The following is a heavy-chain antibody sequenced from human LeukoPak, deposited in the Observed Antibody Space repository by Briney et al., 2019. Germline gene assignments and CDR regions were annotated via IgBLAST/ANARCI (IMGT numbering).Heavy chain of an antibody. J-gene: IGHJ4*02. CDR1: GFTFSSYG. V-gene: IGHV3-30*02. CDR3: AKDTGYDILTGPLDY. D-gene: IGHD3-9*01. CDR2: IRYDGSNK. Sequence: GGSLRLSCAASGFTFSSYGMHWVRRAPGKGLEWVAFIRYDGSNKYYADSVKGRFTISRDNAKNSLYLQMNSLRAEDTALYYCAKDTGYDILTGPLDYWGQGTLVTVSS.